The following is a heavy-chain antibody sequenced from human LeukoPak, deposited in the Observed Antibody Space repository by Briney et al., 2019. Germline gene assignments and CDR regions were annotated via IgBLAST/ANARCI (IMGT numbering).Heavy chain of an antibody. CDR1: GFTFSGFA. CDR3: AKEEGDFWSGLAPDY. CDR2: ISGSGGST. Sequence: GGSLRLSCAASGFTFSGFAMSWVRQAPGKGLEWVSAISGSGGSTYYADSVKGRFTISRDNSKNTLYLQMNSLRAEDTAVYYCAKEEGDFWSGLAPDYWGQGTLVTVSS. J-gene: IGHJ4*02. D-gene: IGHD3-3*01. V-gene: IGHV3-23*01.